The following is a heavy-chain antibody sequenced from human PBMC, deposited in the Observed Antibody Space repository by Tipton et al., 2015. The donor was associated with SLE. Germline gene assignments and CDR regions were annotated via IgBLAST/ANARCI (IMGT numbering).Heavy chain of an antibody. Sequence: SLRLSCAASGFTFSSYWMSWVRQAPGKGLEWVANIKQDGSEKYYVDPVKGRFTISRDNAKNSLYLQMNSLRAEDTAVYYCATPLGYCSGGSCPYNWFDPWGQGTLVTVSS. CDR2: IKQDGSEK. V-gene: IGHV3-7*01. CDR3: ATPLGYCSGGSCPYNWFDP. J-gene: IGHJ5*02. D-gene: IGHD2-15*01. CDR1: GFTFSSYW.